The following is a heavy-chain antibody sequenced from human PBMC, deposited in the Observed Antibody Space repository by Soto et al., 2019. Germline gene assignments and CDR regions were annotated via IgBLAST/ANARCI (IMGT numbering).Heavy chain of an antibody. J-gene: IGHJ4*01. V-gene: IGHV6-1*01. D-gene: IGHD1-26*01. CDR3: ARGEQYSGRIFDY. CDR2: TYYRSKWYY. Sequence: QTLSLTCAITGDSVSSNSAGWSGVRQSPLRGLEWLGRTYYRSKWYYEYAVSVRGRITINPDTSKNQYPLQLNSVTPEDTAVYFCARGEQYSGRIFDYWGQGTLVTVSS. CDR1: GDSVSSNSAG.